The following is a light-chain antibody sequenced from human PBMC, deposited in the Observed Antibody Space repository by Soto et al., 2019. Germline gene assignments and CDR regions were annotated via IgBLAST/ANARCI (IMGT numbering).Light chain of an antibody. J-gene: IGLJ2*01. Sequence: QSALTQPASVSGSPGQSVTISCSGTSKDVGRYDYVSWYQQQPGKPPRLIIYGVTYRPSGISYRFSGSKSANTASLTISGLQVEDEGDYYCSSYTGDRVYVIFGGGTKLTVL. CDR3: SSYTGDRVYVI. CDR2: GVT. V-gene: IGLV2-14*01. CDR1: SKDVGRYDY.